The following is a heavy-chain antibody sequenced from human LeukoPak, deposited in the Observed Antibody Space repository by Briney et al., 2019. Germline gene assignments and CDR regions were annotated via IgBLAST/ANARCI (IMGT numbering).Heavy chain of an antibody. J-gene: IGHJ4*02. V-gene: IGHV4-59*01. D-gene: IGHD5-24*01. CDR1: GGSIGHFY. CDR3: ARDDGYSTFDF. Sequence: PSETLFLTCSVSGGSIGHFYWSWIRQPPGRGLEWIGNVYHSGDTKYSPSLQSRVTILVDTSQNQISLDLRSVTAADTALYYCARDDGYSTFDFWGLGTLVTVSS. CDR2: VYHSGDT.